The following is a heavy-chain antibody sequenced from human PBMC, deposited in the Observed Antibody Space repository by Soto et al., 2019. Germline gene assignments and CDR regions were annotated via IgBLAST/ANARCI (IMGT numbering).Heavy chain of an antibody. D-gene: IGHD6-6*01. V-gene: IGHV1-46*01. CDR1: GYTFTSYY. CDR2: INPSGGST. J-gene: IGHJ6*02. Sequence: ASVKVSCKASGYTFTSYYMHWVRQAPGQGLEWMGIINPSGGSTSYAQKFQGRVAMTRDTSTSTVYMELSSLRSEDTAVYYCARPYSSSSPYYYYGMDVWGQGTTVTVYS. CDR3: ARPYSSSSPYYYYGMDV.